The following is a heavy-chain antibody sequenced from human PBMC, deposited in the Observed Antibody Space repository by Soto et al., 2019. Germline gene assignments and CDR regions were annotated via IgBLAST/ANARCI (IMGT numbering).Heavy chain of an antibody. CDR3: AATIHY. J-gene: IGHJ4*02. Sequence: QVQLQESGPGLVNPSVTLSLSCAVSGGSISSENWWSWVRQPPGKGLEWIGDIYHSGSTNYDSSLTGRVTISLDKSKNQFSLKLNSVTAADTAVYYCAATIHYWGQGTLVTVSS. CDR2: IYHSGST. D-gene: IGHD1-26*01. V-gene: IGHV4-4*02. CDR1: GGSISSENW.